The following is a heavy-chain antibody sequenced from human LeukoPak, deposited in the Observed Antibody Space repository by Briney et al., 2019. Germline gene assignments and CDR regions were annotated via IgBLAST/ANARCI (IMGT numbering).Heavy chain of an antibody. CDR3: AKRSAESSGYFNY. CDR1: GFTFSSYW. Sequence: GGSLGLSCTASGFTFSSYWMTWVRQAPGKGLEWVANIKQDGSEKYYVDSVKGRFTISRDNAKNSLYLQMNSLRAEDTAVYYCAKRSAESSGYFNYWGQGILVTVSS. V-gene: IGHV3-7*03. J-gene: IGHJ4*02. D-gene: IGHD6-19*01. CDR2: IKQDGSEK.